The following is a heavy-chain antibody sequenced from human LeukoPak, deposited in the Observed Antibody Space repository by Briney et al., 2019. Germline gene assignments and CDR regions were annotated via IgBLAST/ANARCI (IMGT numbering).Heavy chain of an antibody. CDR1: GFTFSSYS. J-gene: IGHJ2*01. CDR3: ARELPVDWYFDL. Sequence: PGGSLRLSCAASGFTFSSYSMNWVRQAPGKGLEWVSSISSTMYYADSLKGRFTISRDNAKNSLYLQMNSLRAEDTAVYYCARELPVDWYFDLWGRGTLVTVSS. V-gene: IGHV3-21*01. D-gene: IGHD1-14*01. CDR2: ISSTM.